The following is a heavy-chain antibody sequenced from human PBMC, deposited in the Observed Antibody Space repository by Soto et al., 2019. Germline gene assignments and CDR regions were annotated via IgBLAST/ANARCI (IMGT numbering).Heavy chain of an antibody. D-gene: IGHD4-17*01. CDR3: ARVTTVETGSY. Sequence: QVQLVQSGAEVKKPGASVKVSCKASGYTFTSYGISWVRQAPGQGLEGMGWISAYNGNTNYAQKLQGRVTMTTDTAASTASMELRGLRSGDTAVYYCARVTTVETGSYWGQGTLVTVSS. CDR2: ISAYNGNT. CDR1: GYTFTSYG. J-gene: IGHJ4*02. V-gene: IGHV1-18*01.